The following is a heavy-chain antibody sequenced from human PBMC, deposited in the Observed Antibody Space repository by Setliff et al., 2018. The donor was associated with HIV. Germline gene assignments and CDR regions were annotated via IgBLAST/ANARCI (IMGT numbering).Heavy chain of an antibody. J-gene: IGHJ4*02. Sequence: ASVKVSCKASGYTFTSYGISWVRQAPGQGLEWMGWISAYNGNTNYAQKLQGRVTMTTDTSTSTAYMELRSLRSDDTAVYYCASSRVGATSVDYLDYWGQGTLVTVSS. CDR2: ISAYNGNT. CDR1: GYTFTSYG. CDR3: ASSRVGATSVDYLDY. D-gene: IGHD1-26*01. V-gene: IGHV1-18*01.